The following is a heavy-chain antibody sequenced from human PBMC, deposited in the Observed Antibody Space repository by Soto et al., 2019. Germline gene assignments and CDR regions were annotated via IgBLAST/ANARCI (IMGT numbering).Heavy chain of an antibody. CDR3: ARHGSYCFDY. V-gene: IGHV3-30*03. CDR1: GFSISTYA. Sequence: GGSLRLSCAASGFSISTYAVHWVRQAPGKGLEWVAVISHDGSEKYYVDSVKGRFTSSRDNAKNSLFLQMNSLRAEDTALYYCARHGSYCFDYWGQGTLVTVSS. CDR2: ISHDGSEK. J-gene: IGHJ4*02.